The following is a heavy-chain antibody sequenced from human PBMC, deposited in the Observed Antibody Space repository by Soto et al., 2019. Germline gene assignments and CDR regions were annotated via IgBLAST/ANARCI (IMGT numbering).Heavy chain of an antibody. CDR1: GFTFSSYA. D-gene: IGHD3-3*01. Sequence: PGGSLRLSCAASGFTFSSYAMHWVRQAPGKGLEWVAVKSYDGSNKYYADSVKGRFTISRDNSKNALYLQMNSLRAEDTAVYYCARDQRSWYDFWSGYYYNWFDPWGQGTLVTVSS. CDR2: KSYDGSNK. V-gene: IGHV3-30-3*01. CDR3: ARDQRSWYDFWSGYYYNWFDP. J-gene: IGHJ5*02.